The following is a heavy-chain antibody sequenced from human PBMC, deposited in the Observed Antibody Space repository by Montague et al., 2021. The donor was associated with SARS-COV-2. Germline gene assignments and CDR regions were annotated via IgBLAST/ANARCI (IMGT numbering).Heavy chain of an antibody. CDR3: ARGIWYAN. CDR2: IYYSGST. Sequence: SETLSLTCTVSGGSISPYYWNWIRQSPGKGLEWIGDIYYSGSTTXNPSLVSRVTISVDTSKNQFSLRLSSVTAADTAVYYCARGIWYANWGQGILVTVSS. J-gene: IGHJ4*02. V-gene: IGHV4-59*01. D-gene: IGHD6-13*01. CDR1: GGSISPYY.